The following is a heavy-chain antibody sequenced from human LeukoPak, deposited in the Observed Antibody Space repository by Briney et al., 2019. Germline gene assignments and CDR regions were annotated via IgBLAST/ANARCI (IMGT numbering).Heavy chain of an antibody. J-gene: IGHJ6*02. Sequence: SETLSLTCTVSGGSISSYYWSWIRQPPGKGLEWIGYIYYSGSTNYNPSLKSRVTISVDTSKNQFSLKLSSVTAADTAVYYCARGITILGYYYGMDVWGQGTTVTVSS. D-gene: IGHD3-9*01. V-gene: IGHV4-59*01. CDR2: IYYSGST. CDR3: ARGITILGYYYGMDV. CDR1: GGSISSYY.